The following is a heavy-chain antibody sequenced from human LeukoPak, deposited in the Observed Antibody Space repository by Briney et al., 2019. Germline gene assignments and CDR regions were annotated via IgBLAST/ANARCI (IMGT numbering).Heavy chain of an antibody. J-gene: IGHJ4*02. D-gene: IGHD6-19*01. V-gene: IGHV3-23*01. CDR2: ISGSGGST. CDR3: ASSSGWPTLFDY. CDR1: GFTFSSYA. Sequence: GGSLRLSCAASGFTFSSYAMTWVRQAPGKGLEWVSAISGSGGSTYYADSVKGRFTISRDNSKNTLYLQMNSLRAEDTAVYYCASSSGWPTLFDYWGQGALVTVSS.